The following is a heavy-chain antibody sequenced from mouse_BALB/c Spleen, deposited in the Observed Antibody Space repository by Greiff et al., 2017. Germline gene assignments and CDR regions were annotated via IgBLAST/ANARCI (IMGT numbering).Heavy chain of an antibody. V-gene: IGHV1-14*01. J-gene: IGHJ4*01. CDR1: GYTFTSYV. CDR2: INPYNDGT. Sequence: VQLKESGPELVKPGASVKMSCKASGYTFTSYVMHWVKQKPGQGLEWIGYINPYNDGTKYNEKFKGKATLTSDKSSSTAYMELSSLTSEDSAVYYCAESSTMITTDYAMDYWGQGTSVTVSS. D-gene: IGHD2-4*01. CDR3: AESSTMITTDYAMDY.